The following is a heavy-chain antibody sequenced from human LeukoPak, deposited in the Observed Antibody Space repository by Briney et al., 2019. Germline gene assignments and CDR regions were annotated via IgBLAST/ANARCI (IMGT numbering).Heavy chain of an antibody. CDR2: INSGGTT. CDR3: ARDEAGHYALAL. J-gene: IGHJ5*02. V-gene: IGHV4-34*01. CDR1: GGSLNNHY. D-gene: IGHD4-17*01. Sequence: SETLSLTCAVSGGSLNNHYLTWIRQSPGKRLEWIGLINSGGTTVYDPSLKSRVSISIDTSKNQFSLTLRSMTATDTAVYYCARDEAGHYALALWGQGTPATVSS.